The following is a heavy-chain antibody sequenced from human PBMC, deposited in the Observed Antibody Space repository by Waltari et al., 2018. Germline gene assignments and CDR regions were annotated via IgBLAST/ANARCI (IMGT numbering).Heavy chain of an antibody. CDR1: GGTFSSYA. CDR3: ARGAAAGTHYYYYYYMDV. CDR2: IIPILGIA. D-gene: IGHD6-13*01. Sequence: QVQLVQSGAEVKKPGSSVKVSCKASGGTFSSYAISWVRQAPGQGLEWMGGIIPILGIANYAQKFQGRVTITADKSTSTAYMELSSLRSEDTAVYYCARGAAAGTHYYYYYYMDVWGKGTTVTVSS. J-gene: IGHJ6*03. V-gene: IGHV1-69*10.